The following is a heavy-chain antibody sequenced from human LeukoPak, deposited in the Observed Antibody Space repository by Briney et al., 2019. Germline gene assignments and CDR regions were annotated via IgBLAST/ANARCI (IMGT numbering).Heavy chain of an antibody. Sequence: ASVKVSCKASGYTFTSYYMHWVRQAPGQGLEWMGWINPNSGGTNYAQKFQGRVTMTRDTSISTAYMELSRLRSDDTAVYYCARAGRYCSSTSCYFLYWGQGTLVTVSS. V-gene: IGHV1-2*02. D-gene: IGHD2-2*01. J-gene: IGHJ4*02. CDR1: GYTFTSYY. CDR3: ARAGRYCSSTSCYFLY. CDR2: INPNSGGT.